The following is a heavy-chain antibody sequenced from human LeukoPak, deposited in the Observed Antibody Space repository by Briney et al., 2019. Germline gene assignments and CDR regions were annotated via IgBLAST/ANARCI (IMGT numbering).Heavy chain of an antibody. V-gene: IGHV3-64D*06. CDR2: ISSDGVST. J-gene: IGHJ4*02. D-gene: IGHD5-12*01. Sequence: GGSLRLSCSTSGFSCSNYAMHWVRQAPGKGLQYVSAISSDGVSTYYADSVKGRFTISRDNSKNTLYLQMSSLRAEDTAVYYCVKDKYRGYDSPFDYWGQGTLVTVSS. CDR1: GFSCSNYA. CDR3: VKDKYRGYDSPFDY.